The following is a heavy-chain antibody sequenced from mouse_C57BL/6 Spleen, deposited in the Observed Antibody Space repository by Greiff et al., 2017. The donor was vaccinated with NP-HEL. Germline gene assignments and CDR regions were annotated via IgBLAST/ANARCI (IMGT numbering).Heavy chain of an antibody. CDR1: GYTFTDYY. D-gene: IGHD2-2*01. CDR3: ARSTMVTTGAY. CDR2: INPNNGGT. V-gene: IGHV1-26*01. J-gene: IGHJ3*01. Sequence: VQLQQSGPELVKPGASVKISCKASGYTFTDYYMNWVKQSHGKSLEWIGDINPNNGGTSYNQKFKGKATLTVDKSSSTAYMELRSLTSEDSAVXYCARSTMVTTGAYWGQGTLVTVSA.